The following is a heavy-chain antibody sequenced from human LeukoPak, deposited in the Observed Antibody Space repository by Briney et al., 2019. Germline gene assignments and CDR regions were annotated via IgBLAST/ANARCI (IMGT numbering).Heavy chain of an antibody. CDR1: GFSFDDYA. CDR3: AKDRLGIAVAGTRGRYFDL. J-gene: IGHJ2*01. Sequence: GGSLRLSCTASGFSFDDYAMHWVRQAPGKGLQWVSGIGWNGGGIVYADSVKGRFTISRDNAKNSLYLQMNSLGVEDTALYYCAKDRLGIAVAGTRGRYFDLWGRGTLVTVSS. CDR2: IGWNGGGI. V-gene: IGHV3-9*01. D-gene: IGHD6-19*01.